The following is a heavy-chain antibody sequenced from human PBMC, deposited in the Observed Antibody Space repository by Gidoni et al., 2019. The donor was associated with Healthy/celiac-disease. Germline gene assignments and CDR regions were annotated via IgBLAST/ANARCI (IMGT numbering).Heavy chain of an antibody. D-gene: IGHD6-13*01. CDR2: IYHSGST. V-gene: IGHV4-38-2*02. J-gene: IGHJ4*02. CDR3: VREITPDSSSWPYFDY. Sequence: QVQLQESGPGLVKPSETLSLTCAVSGYSISSGYYWGWIRQPPGKGLEWIGSIYHSGSTYYNPSLKSRVTISVDTSKNQFSLKLSSVTAADTAVYYCVREITPDSSSWPYFDYWGQGTLVTVSS. CDR1: GYSISSGYY.